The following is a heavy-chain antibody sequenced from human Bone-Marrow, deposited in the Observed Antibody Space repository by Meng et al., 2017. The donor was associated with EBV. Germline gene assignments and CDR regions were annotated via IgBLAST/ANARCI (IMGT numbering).Heavy chain of an antibody. V-gene: IGHV1-69*01. J-gene: IGHJ4*02. Sequence: GLLVSAGAEVKTPGSSVKASCKASGGTFSSYAISWVRQAPGQGLEWMGGIIPIFGTANYAQKFQGRVTITADESTSTAYMELSSLRSEDTAVYYCASATNTAMVPTLTYWGQGTLVTVSS. CDR3: ASATNTAMVPTLTY. D-gene: IGHD5-18*01. CDR1: GGTFSSYA. CDR2: IIPIFGTA.